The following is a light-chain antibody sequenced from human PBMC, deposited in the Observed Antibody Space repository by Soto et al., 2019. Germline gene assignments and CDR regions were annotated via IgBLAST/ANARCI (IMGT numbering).Light chain of an antibody. CDR1: QTISSW. CDR2: KAS. V-gene: IGKV1-5*03. CDR3: QQYDDWPET. Sequence: DIQMTQSPSTLSGSVGDRVTITCRASQTISSWLAWYQQKPGKAPKLLIYKASTLKSGVPSRFSGSGSGTEFTLTISSLQSEDFAVYYCQQYDDWPETFGQGT. J-gene: IGKJ1*01.